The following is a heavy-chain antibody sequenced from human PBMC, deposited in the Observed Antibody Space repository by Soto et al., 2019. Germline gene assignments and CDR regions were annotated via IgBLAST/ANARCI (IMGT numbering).Heavy chain of an antibody. D-gene: IGHD2-15*01. J-gene: IGHJ4*02. V-gene: IGHV3-30-3*01. Sequence: QVQLVESGGGVVQPGRSLRLSCAASGFTFTNFAMHWVRQAPGKGLEWMAVISSDVVNNYYAESVKGRFTISRDNSKKTLDLKRNRLRTAETAGNYCARGGAWTPEGLGYWGQGTLVTVSS. CDR3: ARGGAWTPEGLGY. CDR1: GFTFTNFA. CDR2: ISSDVVNN.